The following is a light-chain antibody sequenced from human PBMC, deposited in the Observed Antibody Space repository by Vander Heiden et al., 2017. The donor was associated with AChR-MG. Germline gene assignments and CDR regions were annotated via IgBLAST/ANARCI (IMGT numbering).Light chain of an antibody. CDR2: EVT. V-gene: IGLV2-23*02. CDR3: CSYAVSDTFVV. Sequence: SALTQPASVSGSPVHSITISCPGTSSDVGSYDLCSCDQHLPGKAPKLIIYEVTKRPSGVSSRFSGSKSGNTASLTVSGLQAEDEADYHCCSYAVSDTFVVFGGGTKLTVL. J-gene: IGLJ2*01. CDR1: SSDVGSYDL.